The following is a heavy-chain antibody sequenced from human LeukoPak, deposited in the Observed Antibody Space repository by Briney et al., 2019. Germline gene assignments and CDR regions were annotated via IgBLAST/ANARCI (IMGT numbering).Heavy chain of an antibody. CDR2: ITGGGGTT. D-gene: IGHD3-3*01. V-gene: IGHV3-23*01. CDR1: GFTFSSFV. Sequence: PGGSLRLSCAASGFTFSSFVMSWVRQAPGKGLKWVSGITGGGGTTYYADSVKGRFTISRDNSKNTLSLRMNSLRADDTAVYYCAKKSPIFGVVIPLFDYWGQGILVTVSS. CDR3: AKKSPIFGVVIPLFDY. J-gene: IGHJ4*02.